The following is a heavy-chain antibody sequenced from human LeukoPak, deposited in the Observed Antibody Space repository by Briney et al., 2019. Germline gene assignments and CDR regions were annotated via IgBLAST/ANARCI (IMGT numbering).Heavy chain of an antibody. CDR2: ISGHSGNT. CDR1: GYIFSNYG. D-gene: IGHD2-2*01. CDR3: ATDTAAGYCSSASCYPLGY. V-gene: IGHV1-18*01. Sequence: ASVKVSCKASGYIFSNYGITWVRQAPGHGLEWMGWISGHSGNTNYAQKFQDRATMTTDTSTSTAYMELRSLRSDDTAVYYCATDTAAGYCSSASCYPLGYWGQGTLVTVSS. J-gene: IGHJ4*02.